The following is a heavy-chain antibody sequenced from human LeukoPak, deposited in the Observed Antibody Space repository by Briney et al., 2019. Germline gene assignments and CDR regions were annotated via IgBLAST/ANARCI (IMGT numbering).Heavy chain of an antibody. CDR2: IIPIFGTT. J-gene: IGHJ4*02. V-gene: IGHV1-69*05. D-gene: IGHD3-22*01. CDR3: ARGGEANYYDTSGYYLYYY. CDR1: GGTFSNYA. Sequence: ASVKVSCKASGGTFSNYAISWVRQAPGLGLEWMGRIIPIFGTTNYAQKFQGRVTITTDESTSTAYMELSSLRSEDTAVYYCARGGEANYYDTSGYYLYYYWGQGTLVTVSS.